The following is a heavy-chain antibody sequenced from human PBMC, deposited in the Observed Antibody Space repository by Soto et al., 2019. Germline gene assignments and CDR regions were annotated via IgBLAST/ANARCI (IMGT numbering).Heavy chain of an antibody. CDR2: IYHSGST. CDR3: ARGGYSSSWLNWFDP. CDR1: GGSISSGGYS. D-gene: IGHD6-13*01. Sequence: SETLSLTCAVSGGSISSGGYSWSWIRQPPGKGLEWIGYIYHSGSTYYNPSLKSRVTISVDRSKNQFSLKLSSVTAADTAVYYCARGGYSSSWLNWFDPWGQGTLVTVSS. V-gene: IGHV4-30-2*01. J-gene: IGHJ5*02.